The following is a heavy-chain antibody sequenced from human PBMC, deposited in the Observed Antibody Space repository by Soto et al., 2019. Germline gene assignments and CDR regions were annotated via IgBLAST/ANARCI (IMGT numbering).Heavy chain of an antibody. V-gene: IGHV3-21*01. CDR1: GFTFSSYS. Sequence: PGGSLRLSCAASGFTFSSYSMNWVRQAPGKGLEWVSSISSSSSYIYYADSVKGRFTISRDNAKNSLYLQMNSLRAEDTAVYYCARSRYCSSTSCSFDPWGQGTLVTVSS. CDR2: ISSSSSYI. J-gene: IGHJ5*02. D-gene: IGHD2-2*01. CDR3: ARSRYCSSTSCSFDP.